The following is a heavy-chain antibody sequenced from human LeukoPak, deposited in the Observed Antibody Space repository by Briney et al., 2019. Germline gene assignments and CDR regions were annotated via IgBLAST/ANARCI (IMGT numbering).Heavy chain of an antibody. J-gene: IGHJ1*01. CDR3: AKSATYSSSPFQH. CDR1: GFTFDDYA. D-gene: IGHD6-13*01. CDR2: ISWNSGSI. Sequence: PGGSLRLSCAASGFTFDDYAMHWVRQAPGKGLDWVSGISWNSGSIGYADSVKGRFTISRDNAKNSLYLQMNSLRAEDMALYYCAKSATYSSSPFQHWGQGTLVTVSS. V-gene: IGHV3-9*03.